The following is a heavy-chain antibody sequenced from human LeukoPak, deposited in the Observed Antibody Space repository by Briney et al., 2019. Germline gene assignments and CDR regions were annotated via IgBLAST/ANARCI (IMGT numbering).Heavy chain of an antibody. CDR2: ISAYNGNT. Sequence: ASVKVSCKASGYTLTSYGISWVRQAPGQGLEWMGWISAYNGNTNYAQKLQGRVTMTTDTSTSTAYMELRSLRSDDTAVYYCARDLGSIMILVPSAFDVWGQGTMVSVSS. D-gene: IGHD3-16*01. CDR1: GYTLTSYG. CDR3: ARDLGSIMILVPSAFDV. V-gene: IGHV1-18*01. J-gene: IGHJ3*01.